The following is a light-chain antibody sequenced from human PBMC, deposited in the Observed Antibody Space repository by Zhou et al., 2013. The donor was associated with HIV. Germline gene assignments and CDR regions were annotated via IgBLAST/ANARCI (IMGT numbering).Light chain of an antibody. V-gene: IGKV1-17*01. Sequence: DIQMTQSPSSLSASVGDTVTITCRSSQGIRNDLGWYQQRPGRAPKRLIFATSSLQSGVTSRFSGGGSGTQFTLTITSLQPEDFTTYYCLQYNTFPWTFGQGTRVEIK. CDR2: ATS. CDR3: LQYNTFPWT. CDR1: QGIRND. J-gene: IGKJ1*01.